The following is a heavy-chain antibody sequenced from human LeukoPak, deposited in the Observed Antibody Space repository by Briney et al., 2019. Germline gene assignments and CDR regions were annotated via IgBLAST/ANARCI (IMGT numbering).Heavy chain of an antibody. CDR3: ARGDSSGYPFDY. CDR2: MNPNSGNT. J-gene: IGHJ4*02. V-gene: IGHV1-8*01. CDR1: GYTFTSYD. Sequence: ASVNVSCKASGYTFTSYDINWVRQATGQGLEWMGWMNPNSGNTGYAQKFQGRVTMTRNTSISTAYMELSSLRSEDTAVYYCARGDSSGYPFDYWGQGTLVTVSS. D-gene: IGHD3-22*01.